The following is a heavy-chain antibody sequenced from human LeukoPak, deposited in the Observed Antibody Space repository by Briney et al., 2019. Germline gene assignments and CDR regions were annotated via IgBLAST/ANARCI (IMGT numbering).Heavy chain of an antibody. D-gene: IGHD6-19*01. CDR1: NYTMNSGYY. CDR3: ARGPAYSWLRSGSVCFFDF. Sequence: SETLSLTCKVSNYTMNSGYYWSWIRQTPGKGLEWIGETTHSGSTDYSPSLKSRVSVSVDTSKNQFSLRLTSVIAADTAVYYCARGPAYSWLRSGSVCFFDFWGQGVLVTVSS. V-gene: IGHV4-34*01. J-gene: IGHJ4*02. CDR2: TTHSGST.